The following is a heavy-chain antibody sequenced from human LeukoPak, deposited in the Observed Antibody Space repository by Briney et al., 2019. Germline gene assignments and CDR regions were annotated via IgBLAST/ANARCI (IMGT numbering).Heavy chain of an antibody. CDR3: ARAGGKYYHAEYFQY. CDR2: ISYDGSNK. CDR1: GFTFSSYG. Sequence: PGGSLRLSCAASGFTFSSYGMHWVRQAPGKGLEWVTFISYDGSNKYYAESVKGRFTISRDNSKNTLNLQMNSLTTGDTAVYYCARAGGKYYHAEYFQYWGPGTLVTVSS. V-gene: IGHV3-30*19. J-gene: IGHJ1*01. D-gene: IGHD4-23*01.